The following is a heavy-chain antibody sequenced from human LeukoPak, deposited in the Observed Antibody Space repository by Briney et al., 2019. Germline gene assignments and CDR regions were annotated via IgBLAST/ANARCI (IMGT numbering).Heavy chain of an antibody. D-gene: IGHD3-9*01. CDR3: ARDRSVNYDILTGTSNWFDP. CDR2: IWYDGSNK. Sequence: GGSLRLSRAASGFTFSSYGMHWVRQAPGKGLEWVAVIWYDGSNKYYADSVKGRFTISRDNSKNTLYLQMNSLRAEDTAVYYCARDRSVNYDILTGTSNWFDPWGQGTLVTVSS. V-gene: IGHV3-33*01. CDR1: GFTFSSYG. J-gene: IGHJ5*02.